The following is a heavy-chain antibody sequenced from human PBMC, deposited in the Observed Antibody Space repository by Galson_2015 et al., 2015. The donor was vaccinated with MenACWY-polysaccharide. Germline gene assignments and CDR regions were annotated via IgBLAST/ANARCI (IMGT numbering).Heavy chain of an antibody. J-gene: IGHJ4*02. V-gene: IGHV3-7*01. CDR1: GFVFNNYW. CDR2: IKHDGSET. CDR3: VRDWWCGRAACYYFDF. Sequence: SLRLSCAASGFVFNNYWMSWIRQFPGKGLERVANIKHDGSETYYLDSVKGRFVVSRDNARNSLYLQMSSLRAEDTAVYYCVRDWWCGRAACYYFDFWGQGTLVTVSS. D-gene: IGHD2-8*02.